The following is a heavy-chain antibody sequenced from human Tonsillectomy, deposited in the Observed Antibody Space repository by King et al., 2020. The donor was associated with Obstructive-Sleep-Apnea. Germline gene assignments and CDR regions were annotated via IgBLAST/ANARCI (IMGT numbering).Heavy chain of an antibody. CDR2: INPNSGGT. J-gene: IGHJ6*02. CDR3: ARDYQPLPTGRYYYGMDV. V-gene: IGHV1-2*04. Sequence: VQLVESGAEVKKPGASVKVSCKASGYTFTGYYMHWVRQAPGQGIEWMGWINPNSGGTNYAQKFQGWVTMTRDTSISTAYMELSRLRSDDTAVYYCARDYQPLPTGRYYYGMDVWGQGTTVTVSS. D-gene: IGHD2-2*01. CDR1: GYTFTGYY.